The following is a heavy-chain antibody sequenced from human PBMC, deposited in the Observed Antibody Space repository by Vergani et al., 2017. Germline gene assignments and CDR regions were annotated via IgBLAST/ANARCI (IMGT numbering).Heavy chain of an antibody. CDR2: IYYSGST. J-gene: IGHJ4*02. CDR1: GGSISNYY. CDR3: ARGGMRYCSSTSCPSFDY. Sequence: QVQLQESGPGLVKPSETLSLTCTVSGGSISNYYWSWIRQPPGKGLEWIGYIYYSGSTNYNPSLKSRVTISVDTSKNQFSLKLSSVTAADTAVYYCARGGMRYCSSTSCPSFDYWGQGTLVTVSS. D-gene: IGHD2-2*01. V-gene: IGHV4-59*01.